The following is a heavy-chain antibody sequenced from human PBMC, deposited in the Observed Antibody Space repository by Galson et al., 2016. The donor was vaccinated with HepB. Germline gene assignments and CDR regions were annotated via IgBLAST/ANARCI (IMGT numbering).Heavy chain of an antibody. CDR1: GFTFSSYA. D-gene: IGHD3-3*01. J-gene: IGHJ6*02. Sequence: SLRLSCATSGFTFSSYAMTWVRQAPGKGLEWVSAITGIGDNKYYADSVKGRFAIFRDNSKNTLFLQMNSLRAEDTAVYYCAKEVVRFLHGYGMDVWGQGTTVTVSS. CDR2: ITGIGDNK. V-gene: IGHV3-23*01. CDR3: AKEVVRFLHGYGMDV.